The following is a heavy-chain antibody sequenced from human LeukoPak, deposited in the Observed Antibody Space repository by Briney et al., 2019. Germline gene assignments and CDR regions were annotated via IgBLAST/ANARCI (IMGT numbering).Heavy chain of an antibody. Sequence: TATLSLTCTVSGDSISSYYWSWIRQPAGKGLEWIGRIHTSGSTNHSPSLKRRVTMSVDTSKNQFSLKLSSVTGGDTAVYYCARERTSLLGFGELFLLDPWGQGTLVTVSS. CDR2: IHTSGST. J-gene: IGHJ5*02. V-gene: IGHV4-4*07. CDR3: ARERTSLLGFGELFLLDP. CDR1: GDSISSYY. D-gene: IGHD3-10*01.